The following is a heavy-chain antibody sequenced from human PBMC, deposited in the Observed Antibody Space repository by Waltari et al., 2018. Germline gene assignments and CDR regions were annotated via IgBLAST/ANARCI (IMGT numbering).Heavy chain of an antibody. CDR1: GGSISSYY. CDR2: IYYSGST. Sequence: QVQLQESGPGLVKSSETLSLTCTVSGGSISSYYWSWIRQPPGKGLEWIGYIYYSGSTNYNPSLKSRVTISVDTSKNQFSLKLSSVTAADTAVYYCARDGYSYGYDYYYGMDVWGQGTTVTVSS. V-gene: IGHV4-59*01. CDR3: ARDGYSYGYDYYYGMDV. D-gene: IGHD5-18*01. J-gene: IGHJ6*02.